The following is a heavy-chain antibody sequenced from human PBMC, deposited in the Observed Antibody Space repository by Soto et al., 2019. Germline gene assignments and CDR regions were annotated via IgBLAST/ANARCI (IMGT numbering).Heavy chain of an antibody. CDR2: IIPIFGTA. D-gene: IGHD6-6*01. CDR1: GGTFSSYA. V-gene: IGHV1-69*01. J-gene: IGHJ4*02. CDR3: AGSRSFTGVDS. Sequence: QVQLVQSGAEVKKPGSSVKVSCKASGGTFSSYAISWVRQSPGQGLEWMGGIIPIFGTANYAQKFQGRVTITADDSTSRSYMELSSLRSEDTVVYYCAGSRSFTGVDSWGQGSLVTVSS.